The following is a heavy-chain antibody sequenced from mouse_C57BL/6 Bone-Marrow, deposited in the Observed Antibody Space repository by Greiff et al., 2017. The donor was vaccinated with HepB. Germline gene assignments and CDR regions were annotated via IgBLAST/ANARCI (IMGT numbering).Heavy chain of an antibody. CDR3: ARRLPLMDY. V-gene: IGHV5-6*01. CDR2: ISSGGSYT. CDR1: GFTFSSYG. D-gene: IGHD2-4*01. J-gene: IGHJ4*01. Sequence: VQLQESGGDLVKPGGSLKLSCAASGFTFSSYGMSWVRQTPDKRLEWVATISSGGSYTYYPDSVKGRFTISRDNAKNTLYLQMSSLKSEDTAMYYCARRLPLMDYWGQGTSVTVSS.